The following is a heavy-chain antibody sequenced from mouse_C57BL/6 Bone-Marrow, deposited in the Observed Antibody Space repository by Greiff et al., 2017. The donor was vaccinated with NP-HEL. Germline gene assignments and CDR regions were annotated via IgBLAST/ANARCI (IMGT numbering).Heavy chain of an antibody. V-gene: IGHV12-3*01. Sequence: QVQLQQSGPGLVKPSQSLFLTCSITGFPITSGYYWIWIRQSPGKPLEWMGYITHSGETFYNPSLQSPISITRETSKNQFFLQLNSVTTEDTAMYYCAGDRTGDWYFDVWGTGTTVTVSS. J-gene: IGHJ1*03. CDR2: ITHSGET. D-gene: IGHD4-1*01. CDR3: AGDRTGDWYFDV. CDR1: GFPITSGYY.